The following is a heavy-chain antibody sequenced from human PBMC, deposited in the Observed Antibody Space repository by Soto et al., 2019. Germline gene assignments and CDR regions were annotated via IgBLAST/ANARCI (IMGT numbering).Heavy chain of an antibody. Sequence: PGGSLRLSCAASGFTFSDYYMSWIRQAPGKGLEWVSYISSSGSTIYYADSVKGRFTISRDNAKNSLYLQMNGLRAEDTAVYYCARDLLIGAARPYYYYGMDVWGQGTTVTVYS. CDR3: ARDLLIGAARPYYYYGMDV. J-gene: IGHJ6*02. CDR2: ISSSGSTI. V-gene: IGHV3-11*01. D-gene: IGHD6-6*01. CDR1: GFTFSDYY.